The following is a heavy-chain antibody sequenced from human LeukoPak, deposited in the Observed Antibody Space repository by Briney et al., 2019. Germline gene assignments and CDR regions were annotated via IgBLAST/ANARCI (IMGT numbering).Heavy chain of an antibody. CDR1: GYTFTSYG. CDR2: ISAYNGNT. J-gene: IGHJ4*02. Sequence: ASVKVSCKASGYTFTSYGISWVRQAPGQGLEWMGWISAYNGNTNYAQKLQGRVTMTTDTSTSTAYMELRSLRSDDTAVYYCARDTPDILTGYLYYLDYWGQGTPVTVSS. D-gene: IGHD3-9*01. V-gene: IGHV1-18*01. CDR3: ARDTPDILTGYLYYLDY.